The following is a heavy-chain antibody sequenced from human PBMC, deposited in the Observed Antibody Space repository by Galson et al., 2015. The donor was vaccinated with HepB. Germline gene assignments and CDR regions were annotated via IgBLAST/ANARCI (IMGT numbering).Heavy chain of an antibody. CDR1: GFTFSSYA. D-gene: IGHD4-17*01. V-gene: IGHV3-23*01. Sequence: SLRLSCAASGFTFSSYAMSWVRQAPGKGLEWVSAISGSGGSTYYADSVKGQFTISRDNSKNTLYLQMNSLRAEDTAVYYCARVPTVTTFFAPDYWYFDLWGRGTLVTVSP. J-gene: IGHJ2*01. CDR3: ARVPTVTTFFAPDYWYFDL. CDR2: ISGSGGST.